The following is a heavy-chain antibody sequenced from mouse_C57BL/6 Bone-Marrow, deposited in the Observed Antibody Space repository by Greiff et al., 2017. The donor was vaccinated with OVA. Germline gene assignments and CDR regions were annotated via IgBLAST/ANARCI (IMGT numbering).Heavy chain of an antibody. J-gene: IGHJ2*01. CDR1: GYAFSSSW. CDR2: IYPGDGDT. CDR3: ARSGLLLLYY. Sequence: QVQLQQSGPELVKPGASVKISCKASGYAFSSSWMNWVKQRPGKGLEWIGRIYPGDGDTNYNGKFKGKATLTADKSSSTAYLQLSSLTSEDAAVYFCARSGLLLLYYWGQGTTLTVSS. V-gene: IGHV1-82*01. D-gene: IGHD1-1*01.